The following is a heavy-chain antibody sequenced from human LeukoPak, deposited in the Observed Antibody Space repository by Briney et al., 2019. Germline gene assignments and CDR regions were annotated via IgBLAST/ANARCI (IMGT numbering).Heavy chain of an antibody. V-gene: IGHV3-21*01. CDR1: GFTFSSYS. CDR2: ISSSSSYI. D-gene: IGHD3-16*01. J-gene: IGHJ4*02. CDR3: ARDRRGYFGGVDY. Sequence: GGSLRLSCAASGFTFSSYSMNWVRQAPGKGLEWVSSISSSSSYIYYADSVKGRFTISRDNAKNSLYPQMNSLRAEDTAVYYCARDRRGYFGGVDYWGQGPLVTVSS.